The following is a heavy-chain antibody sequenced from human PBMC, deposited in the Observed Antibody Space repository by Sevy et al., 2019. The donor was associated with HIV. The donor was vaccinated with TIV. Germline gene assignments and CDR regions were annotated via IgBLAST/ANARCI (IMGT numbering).Heavy chain of an antibody. D-gene: IGHD1-26*01. CDR2: ISYSGRT. V-gene: IGHV4-31*03. J-gene: IGHJ3*02. CDR3: ARANAYLTSDAFDI. Sequence: SETLSLTCTVSGGSISSLNYYWSWIRQHPGKGLEWIGYISYSGRTNDNPSLKSRITISVDTSKNQFSLSLSSVTAADTAVYYCARANAYLTSDAFDIWGQGTMVTVSS. CDR1: GGSISSLNYY.